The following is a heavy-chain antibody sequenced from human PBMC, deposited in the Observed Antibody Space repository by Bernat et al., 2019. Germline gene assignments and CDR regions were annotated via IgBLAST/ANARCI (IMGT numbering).Heavy chain of an antibody. Sequence: EAQLMESGGGLVKPGGSLRLSCAASGFTFSNAWMSWVRQAPGKGLEWVGHIKSKSAGGTTDYAAPVQGRFTISRDDSKNTLYLQMNSLKTEDTAVYFCAGEPNWFDPWGQGTLVTVSS. CDR3: AGEPNWFDP. CDR2: IKSKSAGGTT. V-gene: IGHV3-15*01. D-gene: IGHD1-14*01. CDR1: GFTFSNAW. J-gene: IGHJ5*02.